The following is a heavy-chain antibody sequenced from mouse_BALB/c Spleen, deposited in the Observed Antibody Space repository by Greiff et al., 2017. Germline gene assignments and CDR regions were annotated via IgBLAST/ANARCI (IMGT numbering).Heavy chain of an antibody. V-gene: IGHV5-4*02. CDR1: GFTFSDYY. CDR3: ARGDYYAMDY. CDR2: ISDGGSYT. J-gene: IGHJ4*01. Sequence: EVKVEESGGGLVKPGGSLKLSCAASGFTFSDYYMYWVRQTPEKRLEWVATISDGGSYTYYPDSVKGRFTISRDNAKNNLYLQMSSLKSEDTAMYYCARGDYYAMDYWGQGTSVTVSS.